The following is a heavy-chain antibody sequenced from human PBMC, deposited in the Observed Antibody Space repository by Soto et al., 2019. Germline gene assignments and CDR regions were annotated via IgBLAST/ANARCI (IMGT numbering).Heavy chain of an antibody. D-gene: IGHD3-9*01. V-gene: IGHV5-51*01. CDR3: ERIKFEYYYGMDV. CDR2: IYPGDSDT. J-gene: IGHJ6*02. CDR1: GYSFTSYW. Sequence: GESLKISCKGSGYSFTSYWIGWVRQMPGKGLEWMGIIYPGDSDTRYSPSFQGQVTISADKSISTAYLQWSSLKASDTAMYYCERIKFEYYYGMDVWGQGTTVTVSS.